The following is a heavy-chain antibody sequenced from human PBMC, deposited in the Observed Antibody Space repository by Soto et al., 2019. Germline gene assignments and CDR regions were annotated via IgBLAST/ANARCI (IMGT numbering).Heavy chain of an antibody. CDR3: AGSYYDFWSGYPRPVDAFDI. V-gene: IGHV5-51*01. D-gene: IGHD3-3*01. CDR1: GYSFTSYW. CDR2: IYPGDSDT. J-gene: IGHJ3*02. Sequence: PGESLKISCKGSGYSFTSYWIGWVRQMPGKGLEWMGIIYPGDSDTRYSPSFQGQVTISADKSISTAYLQWSSLKASDTAMYYCAGSYYDFWSGYPRPVDAFDIWGQGTMVTVSS.